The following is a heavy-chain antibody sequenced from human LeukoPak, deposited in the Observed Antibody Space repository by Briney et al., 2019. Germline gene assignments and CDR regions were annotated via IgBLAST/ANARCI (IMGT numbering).Heavy chain of an antibody. J-gene: IGHJ4*02. CDR3: ARGAIKTTVIPHY. CDR1: GGSFSGYY. Sequence: PSETLSLTCAVYGGSFSGYYWSWIRQPPGKGLEWIGEINHSGSTNYNPSLKSRVTISVDTSKNQFSLKLSSVTAADTAVYYCARGAIKTTVIPHYWGQGTLVTVSS. V-gene: IGHV4-34*01. CDR2: INHSGST. D-gene: IGHD4-17*01.